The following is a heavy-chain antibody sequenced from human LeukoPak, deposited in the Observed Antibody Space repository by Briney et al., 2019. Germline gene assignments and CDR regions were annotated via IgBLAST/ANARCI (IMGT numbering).Heavy chain of an antibody. Sequence: GGSLRLSCAASGFTFDDYTMHWVRQAPGKGLEGVSLISWDGGSTYYADSVKGRFTISRDNSKNSLYLQMNSLRTEDTALYYCAKAPGSSLAIDYWGQGTLVTVSS. CDR1: GFTFDDYT. V-gene: IGHV3-43*01. CDR3: AKAPGSSLAIDY. J-gene: IGHJ4*02. CDR2: ISWDGGST. D-gene: IGHD6-6*01.